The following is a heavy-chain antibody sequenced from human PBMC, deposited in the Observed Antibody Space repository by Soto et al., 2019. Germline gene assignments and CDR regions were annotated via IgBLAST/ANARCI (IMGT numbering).Heavy chain of an antibody. CDR2: IYYRGNP. V-gene: IGHV4-59*08. CDR1: GWSINTYY. CDR3: ARHYGDGYDYVDY. Sequence: QVQLQESGPGLVKPSETLSLTCTVSGWSINTYYWSGIRQPPGKGLEWIGYIYYRGNPNYNPSLKSRVTISQDTSKNQFSLKLSSVTAADTAVYYCARHYGDGYDYVDYWGQGTLVTVSS. J-gene: IGHJ4*02. D-gene: IGHD5-12*01.